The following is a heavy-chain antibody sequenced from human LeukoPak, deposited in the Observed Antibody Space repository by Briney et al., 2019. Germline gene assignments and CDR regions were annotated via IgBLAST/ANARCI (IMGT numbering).Heavy chain of an antibody. CDR2: ITTNGTAM. CDR3: ARRDHMDV. J-gene: IGHJ6*03. Sequence: GGSLRLSCIASGFTFGDFYMSWIRQSPGEGLEWVSYITTNGTAMDYADSVKGRFTISRDNAKRSVYLQMNSLRVEDSAVYYCARRDHMDVWGEGTTVTVSS. CDR1: GFTFGDFY. V-gene: IGHV3-11*04.